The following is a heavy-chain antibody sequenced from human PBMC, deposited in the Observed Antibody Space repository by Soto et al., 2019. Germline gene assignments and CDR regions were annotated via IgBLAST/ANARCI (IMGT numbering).Heavy chain of an antibody. Sequence: GGSLRLSCVASGLTVSHNYMAWVRQAPEMGLEWVSGISDSGGSTYYADSVKGRFTIPRDNSKNTLYLQMNSLRAEDTAVYYCAKGTYYYGSAPYYFDYWGQGTLVTVSS. CDR2: ISDSGGST. CDR1: GLTVSHNY. J-gene: IGHJ4*02. D-gene: IGHD3-10*01. CDR3: AKGTYYYGSAPYYFDY. V-gene: IGHV3-23*01.